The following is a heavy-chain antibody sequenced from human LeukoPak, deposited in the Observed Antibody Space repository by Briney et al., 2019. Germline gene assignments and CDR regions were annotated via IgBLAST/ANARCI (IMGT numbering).Heavy chain of an antibody. D-gene: IGHD2-21*02. CDR2: INHSGST. Sequence: SETLSLTCAVYGGSFSVYYWSWIRQPPGKGLEWIGEINHSGSTNYNPSLKSRVTISVDTSKNQFSLKLSSVTAADTAVYYCARATIALLRVTGASFDIWGQGTMVTVSS. J-gene: IGHJ3*02. CDR3: ARATIALLRVTGASFDI. CDR1: GGSFSVYY. V-gene: IGHV4-34*01.